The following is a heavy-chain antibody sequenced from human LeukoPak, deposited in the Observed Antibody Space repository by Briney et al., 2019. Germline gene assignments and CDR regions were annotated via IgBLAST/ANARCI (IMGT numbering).Heavy chain of an antibody. J-gene: IGHJ6*02. D-gene: IGHD5-18*01. V-gene: IGHV3-74*01. CDR2: INTDGSST. CDR3: ARSRPMVRGFYYGMDV. CDR1: GFTFSTYW. Sequence: GGSLRLSCAASGFTFSTYWMHWVRQAPGKGLVWVSCINTDGSSTNFADSVKGRFTISRDNAKNTLYLQMNSLRAEDTAVYYCARSRPMVRGFYYGMDVWGQGTTVTVSS.